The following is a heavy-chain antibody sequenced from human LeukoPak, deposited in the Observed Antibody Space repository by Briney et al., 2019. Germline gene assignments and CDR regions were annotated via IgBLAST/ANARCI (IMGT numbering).Heavy chain of an antibody. CDR2: ISYDGSNK. D-gene: IGHD3-10*01. V-gene: IGHV3-30*03. Sequence: GGSLRLSCAASGFTFSSYGMHWVRQAPGKGLEWVAVISYDGSNKYYADSVKGRFTISRDNSKNTVSLQMNSLSPEDTAVYYCARGVGGDSRPYGSGSYYKLGWDNWFDPWGQGTLVTVSS. CDR1: GFTFSSYG. J-gene: IGHJ5*02. CDR3: ARGVGGDSRPYGSGSYYKLGWDNWFDP.